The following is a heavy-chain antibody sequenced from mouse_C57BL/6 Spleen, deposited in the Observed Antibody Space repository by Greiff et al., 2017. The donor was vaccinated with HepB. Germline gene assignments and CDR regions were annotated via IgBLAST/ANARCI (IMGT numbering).Heavy chain of an antibody. CDR1: GYTFTSYW. Sequence: QVQLQQPGAELVKPGASVKMSCKASGYTFTSYWITWVKQRPGQGLEWIGDIYPNNGGTSYNQKFKGKATLTVDKSSSTAYMELRSLTSEDSAVYYCARGTTVVPYYFDYWGQGTTLTVSS. V-gene: IGHV1-55*01. CDR3: ARGTTVVPYYFDY. J-gene: IGHJ2*01. CDR2: IYPNNGGT. D-gene: IGHD1-1*01.